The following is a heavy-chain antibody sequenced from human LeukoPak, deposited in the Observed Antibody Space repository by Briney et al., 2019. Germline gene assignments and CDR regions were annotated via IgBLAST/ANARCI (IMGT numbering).Heavy chain of an antibody. CDR1: GGSISSSSYY. J-gene: IGHJ6*03. V-gene: IGHV4-39*01. D-gene: IGHD3-16*01. CDR3: ARHYAYYYMAV. CDR2: IYYSGST. Sequence: SESLSLTCTVYGGSISSSSYYWGWIRQPPGKGLEWIGSIYYSGSTYYNPSLKSRVTISVDTSKNQFSLKLSSVLAAHPGVYYCARHYAYYYMAVWGKGTTVTVSS.